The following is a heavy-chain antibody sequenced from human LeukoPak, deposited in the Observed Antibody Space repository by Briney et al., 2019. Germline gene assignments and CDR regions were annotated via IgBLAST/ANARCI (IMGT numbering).Heavy chain of an antibody. V-gene: IGHV4-59*01. CDR1: GGSISSYY. D-gene: IGHD5-18*01. CDR2: IYYSGST. CDR3: AREGQNGYTLDS. J-gene: IGHJ4*02. Sequence: SETLSLTCTVSGGSISSYYWSWIRQPPGKGLEWIGYIYYSGSTNYNPSLKSRVTISVDTSKNQFSLKLSSETAADTAVYYCAREGQNGYTLDSWGQGTQVTVSS.